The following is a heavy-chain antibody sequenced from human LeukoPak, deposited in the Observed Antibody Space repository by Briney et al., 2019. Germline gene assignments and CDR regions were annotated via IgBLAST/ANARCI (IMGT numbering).Heavy chain of an antibody. D-gene: IGHD2-2*01. V-gene: IGHV3-30*03. J-gene: IGHJ4*02. CDR1: GFTFSRHG. CDR2: ISNDGSRK. Sequence: GGSLRLSCAPSGFTFSRHGMHWVRQAPGKGLEWVAIISNDGSRKYYAHSVEGRFTISRDSSKNTLYLQMNSLGADDTAVYYCAREVISTPSYFDYWGQGILVTVSS. CDR3: AREVISTPSYFDY.